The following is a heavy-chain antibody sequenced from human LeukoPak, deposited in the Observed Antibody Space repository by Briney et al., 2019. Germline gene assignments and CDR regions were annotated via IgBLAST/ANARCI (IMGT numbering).Heavy chain of an antibody. D-gene: IGHD3-10*01. J-gene: IGHJ6*03. V-gene: IGHV1-69*06. Sequence: ASVKVSCKASGGTFSNYAISWVRQVPGQGLEWMGGIIPIFGTANYAQKFRGRVTITADKSTSTAYMELRSLRSEDMAVYYCARIYISGSYYKKDYYMDIWGKGTTVTVSS. CDR2: IIPIFGTA. CDR1: GGTFSNYA. CDR3: ARIYISGSYYKKDYYMDI.